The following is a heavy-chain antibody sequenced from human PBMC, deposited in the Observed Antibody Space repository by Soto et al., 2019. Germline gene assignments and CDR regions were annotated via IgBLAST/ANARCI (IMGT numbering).Heavy chain of an antibody. V-gene: IGHV3-23*01. CDR1: GFSFSSYW. CDR2: ISGSGGST. CDR3: ARRPAMDYYYYYGMDV. J-gene: IGHJ6*02. D-gene: IGHD5-18*01. Sequence: GGSLRLSCAASGFSFSSYWMSWVRQAPGKGLEWVSAISGSGGSTYYADSVKGRFTISRDNSKNTLYLQMNSLRAEDTAVYYCARRPAMDYYYYYGMDVWGQGTTVTVSS.